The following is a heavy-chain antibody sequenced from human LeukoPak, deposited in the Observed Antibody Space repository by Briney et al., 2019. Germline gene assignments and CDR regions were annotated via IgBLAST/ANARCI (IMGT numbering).Heavy chain of an antibody. Sequence: ASVKVSCKASGYTFTSYDINWVRQATGQGLEWMGWMNPSSGNTGYAQKFQGRVTMTRNTSISTAYMELSSLRSEDTAVYYCARVLRGGGSEKKYYFDYWGQGTLVTVSS. D-gene: IGHD2/OR15-2a*01. V-gene: IGHV1-8*01. CDR1: GYTFTSYD. J-gene: IGHJ4*02. CDR3: ARVLRGGGSEKKYYFDY. CDR2: MNPSSGNT.